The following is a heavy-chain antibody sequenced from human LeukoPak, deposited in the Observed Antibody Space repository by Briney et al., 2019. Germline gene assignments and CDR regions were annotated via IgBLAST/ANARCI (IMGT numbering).Heavy chain of an antibody. D-gene: IGHD3-10*01. Sequence: KSGGSLRLSCAAPGFTFSSYSMNWVRQAPGKGLEWVSSISSSSSYIYYADSVNGRFTISRDNAKNSLYLQMNSLRAEDTAVYYCARGLYGSGSYYPDYWGQGTLVTVSS. V-gene: IGHV3-21*01. CDR1: GFTFSSYS. J-gene: IGHJ4*02. CDR2: ISSSSSYI. CDR3: ARGLYGSGSYYPDY.